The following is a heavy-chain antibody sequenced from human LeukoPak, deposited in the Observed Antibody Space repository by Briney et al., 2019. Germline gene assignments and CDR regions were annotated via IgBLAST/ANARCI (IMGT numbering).Heavy chain of an antibody. CDR2: ISSSGSTI. V-gene: IGHV3-11*01. J-gene: IGHJ4*02. CDR1: GFTFSDYY. D-gene: IGHD3-10*01. CDR3: ARYLWFGELFDY. Sequence: GGSLRLSCAASGFTFSDYYMSWIRQAPGKGLEWVSYISSSGSTIYYADSVKGRFTISRDNAKNSLYLQMNSLRAEDTAVYYGARYLWFGELFDYWGQGTLVTVSS.